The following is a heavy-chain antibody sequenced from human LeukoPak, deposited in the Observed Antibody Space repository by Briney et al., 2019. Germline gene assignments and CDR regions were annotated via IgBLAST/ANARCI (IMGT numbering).Heavy chain of an antibody. CDR3: ATGRGVPGYQYFDY. Sequence: GGSLRLSCAASGFTVSSKYMSWVRQAPGKGLEWVAFEYDGSQKHFADSVKGRFTISRDNSASTLYLQLNSLRVEDTAVYYCATGRGVPGYQYFDYWGQGTLVTVSS. CDR2: EYDGSQK. J-gene: IGHJ4*02. CDR1: GFTVSSKY. D-gene: IGHD3-10*01. V-gene: IGHV3-30*02.